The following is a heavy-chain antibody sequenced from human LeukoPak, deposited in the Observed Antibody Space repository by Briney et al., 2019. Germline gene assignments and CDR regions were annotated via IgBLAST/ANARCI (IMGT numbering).Heavy chain of an antibody. CDR1: GYTFTGYY. CDR2: INPNSGGT. J-gene: IGHJ4*02. D-gene: IGHD2-15*01. CDR3: ASYCSGGSCYPNRFDY. Sequence: ASVKVSCKASGYTFTGYYMHWVRQAPGQGLEWMGRINPNSGGTNYAQKFQGRVTMTRDTSISTAYMELSRLRSDDTAAYYCASYCSGGSCYPNRFDYWGQGTLVTVSS. V-gene: IGHV1-2*06.